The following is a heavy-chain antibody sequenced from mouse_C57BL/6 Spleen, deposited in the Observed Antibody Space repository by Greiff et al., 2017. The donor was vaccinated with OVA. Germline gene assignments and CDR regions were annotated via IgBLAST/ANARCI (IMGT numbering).Heavy chain of an antibody. J-gene: IGHJ2*01. D-gene: IGHD1-1*01. CDR3: ARLFITTVGYFDY. CDR1: GYTFTDYY. CDR2: INPNNGGT. V-gene: IGHV1-26*01. Sequence: EVQLQQSGPELVKPGASVKISCKASGYTFTDYYMNWVKQSHGKSLEWIGDINPNNGGTSYNQKFKGKATLTVDKSSSTAYMELRSLTSEDSAVYYCARLFITTVGYFDYWGQGTTLTVSS.